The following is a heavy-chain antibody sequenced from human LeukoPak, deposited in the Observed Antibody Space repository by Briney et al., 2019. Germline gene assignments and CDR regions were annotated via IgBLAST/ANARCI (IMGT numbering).Heavy chain of an antibody. V-gene: IGHV1-18*01. CDR2: ISAYNGNT. Sequence: ASVKVSCKASGYTFTSYGISWVRQAPGQGLEWMGWISAYNGNTNYAQKLQGRVTMTTDTSTSTAYMELRSLRSDDTAVYYCARGGRRLVLRFFFDLWGRGTLVTVSS. CDR1: GYTFTSYG. D-gene: IGHD3-3*01. CDR3: ARGGRRLVLRFFFDL. J-gene: IGHJ2*01.